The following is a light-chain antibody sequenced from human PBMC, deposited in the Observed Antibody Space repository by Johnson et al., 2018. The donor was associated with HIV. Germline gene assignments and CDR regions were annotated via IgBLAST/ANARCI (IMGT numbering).Light chain of an antibody. CDR2: ENN. J-gene: IGLJ1*01. CDR3: GTWDSSLSAGEV. V-gene: IGLV1-51*02. CDR1: SSNIGNNY. Sequence: QSVLTQPPSVSVAPGQKVTISCSGSSSNIGNNYVSWYQQLPGTAPKLLIYENNKRPSGIPDRFSGSKSGTSATLGITGLQTGDEDDYYCGTWDSSLSAGEVFGTGTKVTVL.